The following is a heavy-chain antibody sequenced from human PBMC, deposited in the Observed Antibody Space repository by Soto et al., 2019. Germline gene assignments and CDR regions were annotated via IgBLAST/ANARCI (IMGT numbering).Heavy chain of an antibody. Sequence: QVQLKQWGAGLLKPSETLSLTCAVYGGSFSGYYWSWIRQEPGKGLEWIGEINHSGSTNYNPSLKCRVTISVDTSKNQFSLRLTSVTAADTAVYYCANAQPGFCGGGRCASRGEDFWGQGTMVTVSS. D-gene: IGHD2-15*01. V-gene: IGHV4-34*01. CDR2: INHSGST. J-gene: IGHJ4*02. CDR3: ANAQPGFCGGGRCASRGEDF. CDR1: GGSFSGYY.